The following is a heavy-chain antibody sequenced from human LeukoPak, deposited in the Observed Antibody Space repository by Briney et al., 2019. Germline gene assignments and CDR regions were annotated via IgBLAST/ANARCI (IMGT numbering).Heavy chain of an antibody. V-gene: IGHV3-74*01. CDR3: VRDGQGSTPLDY. Sequence: GGSLRLSCAASGLTFSSHWMHWVRQAPGKGLVWVSGISTDGSRPRYADSVNGRFTISRDNAKNTLYLQMNSLRAEDTAVYFCVRDGQGSTPLDYWGQGTLVTVSS. D-gene: IGHD2-15*01. CDR1: GLTFSSHW. CDR2: ISTDGSRP. J-gene: IGHJ4*02.